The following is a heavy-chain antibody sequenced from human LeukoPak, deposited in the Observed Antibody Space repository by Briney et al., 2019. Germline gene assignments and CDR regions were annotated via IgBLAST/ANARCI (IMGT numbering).Heavy chain of an antibody. Sequence: SETLSLTCTVSGGSISSYYWSWIRQPPGKGLEWIGYIYYSGSTNYNPSLKSRVTISLDTSKNQFYLKLSSVTAADTAVYYCARDLYYYGSGGSYYYMDVWGKGTTVTVSS. V-gene: IGHV4-59*01. D-gene: IGHD3-10*01. CDR1: GGSISSYY. J-gene: IGHJ6*03. CDR3: ARDLYYYGSGGSYYYMDV. CDR2: IYYSGST.